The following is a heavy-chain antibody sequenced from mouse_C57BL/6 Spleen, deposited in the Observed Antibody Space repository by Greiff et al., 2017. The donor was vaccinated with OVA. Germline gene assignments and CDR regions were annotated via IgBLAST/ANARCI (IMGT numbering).Heavy chain of an antibody. CDR3: ARGDGGAMDY. CDR2: IDPSDSYT. J-gene: IGHJ4*01. V-gene: IGHV1-50*01. Sequence: VQLQQPGAELVKPGASVKLSCKASGYTFTSYWMQWVKQRPGQGLEWIGEIDPSDSYTNYNQKFKGKATLTVDTSSSTAYMQLSSLTSEDSAVYYCARGDGGAMDYWGQGTSVTVSS. D-gene: IGHD3-3*01. CDR1: GYTFTSYW.